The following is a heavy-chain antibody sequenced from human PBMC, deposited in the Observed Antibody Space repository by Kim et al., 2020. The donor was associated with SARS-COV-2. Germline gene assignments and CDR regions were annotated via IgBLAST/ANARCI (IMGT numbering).Heavy chain of an antibody. Sequence: YSQKFQGRVTITRDKSASTAYMELSSLRSEDTAVYYCVLGLTTVTFWFDPWGQGTLVTVSS. J-gene: IGHJ5*02. CDR3: VLGLTTVTFWFDP. V-gene: IGHV1-3*01. D-gene: IGHD4-17*01.